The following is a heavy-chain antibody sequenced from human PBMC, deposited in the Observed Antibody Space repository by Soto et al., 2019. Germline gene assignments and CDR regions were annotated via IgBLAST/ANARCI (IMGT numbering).Heavy chain of an antibody. CDR1: VGSISSYY. Sequence: PSETLSLTCTFSVGSISSYYWSCIRHPPGKGLEWIGYIYYSGSTNYNPSLKSRVTISVDTSKNQFSLKLSSVTAADTAVYYCAGHTGIAEDAPFDYWGQGTLVTVS. V-gene: IGHV4-59*01. CDR2: IYYSGST. J-gene: IGHJ4*02. CDR3: AGHTGIAEDAPFDY. D-gene: IGHD6-13*01.